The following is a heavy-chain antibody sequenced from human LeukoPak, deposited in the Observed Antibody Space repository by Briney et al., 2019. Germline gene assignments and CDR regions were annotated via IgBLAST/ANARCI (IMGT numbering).Heavy chain of an antibody. CDR2: IIPILGIA. Sequence: GASVKVSCKASGGTFSSYAISWVRQAPGQGLEWMGRIIPILGIANYAQKFQGRVTITADKSTSTAYMELSSLRSEDTAVYYCARSSELWFSALQHWGQGTLVTVSS. D-gene: IGHD5-18*01. J-gene: IGHJ1*01. CDR1: GGTFSSYA. V-gene: IGHV1-69*04. CDR3: ARSSELWFSALQH.